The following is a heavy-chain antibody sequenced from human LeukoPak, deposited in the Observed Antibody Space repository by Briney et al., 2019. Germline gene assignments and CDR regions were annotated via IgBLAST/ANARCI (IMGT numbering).Heavy chain of an antibody. CDR1: GYTFTSYG. Sequence: ASVKVSCKASGYTFTSYGIRWVRQAAGQGREWMGWISGYNGNTNYAQKVQGRVTMTTDTSTSTAYMELRSLRSDDTAVYYCAREGDYGRGYFYVFHYWGQGTLVTVSS. J-gene: IGHJ4*02. D-gene: IGHD3-22*01. CDR2: ISGYNGNT. V-gene: IGHV1-18*01. CDR3: AREGDYGRGYFYVFHY.